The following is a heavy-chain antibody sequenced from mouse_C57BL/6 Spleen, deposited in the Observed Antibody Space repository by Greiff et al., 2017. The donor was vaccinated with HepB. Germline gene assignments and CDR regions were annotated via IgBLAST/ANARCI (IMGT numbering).Heavy chain of an antibody. CDR2: IWRGGST. V-gene: IGHV2-5*01. D-gene: IGHD2-5*01. Sequence: QVQLQQSGPGLVQPSQSLSITCTVSGFSLTSYGVHWVRQSPGKGLEWLGVIWRGGSTDYNAAFMSRLSITKDNSKSQVFFKMNSLQADDTAIYYWAKDEDQPYDSNYELVYYAMDYWGQGTSVTVSS. J-gene: IGHJ4*01. CDR3: AKDEDQPYDSNYELVYYAMDY. CDR1: GFSLTSYG.